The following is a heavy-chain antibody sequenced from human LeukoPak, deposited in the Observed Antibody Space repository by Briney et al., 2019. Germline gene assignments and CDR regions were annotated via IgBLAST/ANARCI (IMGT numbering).Heavy chain of an antibody. V-gene: IGHV3-30-3*01. CDR2: ISYDGSNK. D-gene: IGHD3-22*01. CDR3: AREYGLYSSGYYHYFDY. Sequence: PGRSLRLSCAASGFTFSSYAMHWVRQAPGKGLEWVAVISYDGSNKYYADSVKGRFTISRDNSKNTLYLQMNSLRAEDTAVYYCAREYGLYSSGYYHYFDYWGQGTLVTVSS. CDR1: GFTFSSYA. J-gene: IGHJ4*02.